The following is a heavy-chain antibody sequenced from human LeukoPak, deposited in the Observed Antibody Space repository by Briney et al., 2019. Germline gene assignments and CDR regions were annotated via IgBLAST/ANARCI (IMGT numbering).Heavy chain of an antibody. D-gene: IGHD2-15*01. J-gene: IGHJ4*02. V-gene: IGHV3-21*01. CDR1: GFTFSSYA. CDR2: ISSSSSYI. CDR3: ARDRGRAYCSGGSCYSSLPDYYPDY. Sequence: GGSLRLSCAASGFTFSSYAMRWVRQAPGKGLEWVSSISSSSSYIYYADSVKGRFTISRDNAKNSLYLQMNSLRAEDTAVYYCARDRGRAYCSGGSCYSSLPDYYPDYWGQGTLVTVSS.